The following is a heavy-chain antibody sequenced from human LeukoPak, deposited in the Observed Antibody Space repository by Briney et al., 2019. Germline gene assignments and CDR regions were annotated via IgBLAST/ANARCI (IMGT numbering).Heavy chain of an antibody. Sequence: GGSLRLSCAASGFTFSSYWMHWVRQAPGKGLVWVSRINTDGSSTSYADSVKGRFTISRDNSKNTLYLQMNSLRAEDTAVYYCARGHYGGNPVGAFDIWGQGTMVTVSS. CDR2: INTDGSST. V-gene: IGHV3-74*01. J-gene: IGHJ3*02. CDR3: ARGHYGGNPVGAFDI. CDR1: GFTFSSYW. D-gene: IGHD4-23*01.